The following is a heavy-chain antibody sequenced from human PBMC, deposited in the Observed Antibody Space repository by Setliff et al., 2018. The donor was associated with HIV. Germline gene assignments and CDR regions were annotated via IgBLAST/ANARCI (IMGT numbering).Heavy chain of an antibody. CDR1: GYSFTDYY. Sequence: GASVKVSCKASGYSFTDYYMHWVRQAPGQGLEYMGRINPKSGAKIYAENFQGRVTMTRDMSISTAYMEVNRLTSDDTALYYCAREGQDSGGWYYFDYWGQGTLVTVSS. CDR3: AREGQDSGGWYYFDY. J-gene: IGHJ4*02. V-gene: IGHV1-2*06. D-gene: IGHD6-19*01. CDR2: INPKSGAK.